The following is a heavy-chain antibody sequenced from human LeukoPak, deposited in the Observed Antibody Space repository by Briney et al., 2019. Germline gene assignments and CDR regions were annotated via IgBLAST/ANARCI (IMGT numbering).Heavy chain of an antibody. CDR2: INPNSGGT. J-gene: IGHJ4*02. Sequence: ASVKVSCKASGYTFTSHGISWVRQAPGQGLEWMGWINPNSGGTNYAQKFQGRVTMTRDTSISTAYMELSRLRSDDTAVYYCARRALSDYGDYRGYFDYWGQGTLVTVSS. CDR1: GYTFTSHG. D-gene: IGHD4-17*01. V-gene: IGHV1-2*02. CDR3: ARRALSDYGDYRGYFDY.